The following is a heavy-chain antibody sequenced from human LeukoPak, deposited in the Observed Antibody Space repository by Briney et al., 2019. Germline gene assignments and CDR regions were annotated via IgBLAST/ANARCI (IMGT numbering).Heavy chain of an antibody. V-gene: IGHV3-9*01. D-gene: IGHD3-10*01. CDR2: ISWNSGSI. Sequence: GRSLRLSCAASGFTFDDYAMHWVRQAPGKGLEWVSGISWNSGSIGYADSVKGRFTISRDNAKNSLYLQMNSLGPADTALYYCAKDAYYGSGSYNGFDYWGQGTLVTVSS. J-gene: IGHJ4*02. CDR1: GFTFDDYA. CDR3: AKDAYYGSGSYNGFDY.